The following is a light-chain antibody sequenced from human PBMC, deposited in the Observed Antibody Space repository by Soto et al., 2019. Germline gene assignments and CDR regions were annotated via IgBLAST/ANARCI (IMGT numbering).Light chain of an antibody. CDR1: SSDVGGYNY. Sequence: QSALTQPASVAGSPGQSITISCTGTSSDVGGYNYVSWYQQHPGKAPKLMIYDVSNRPSGVSNRFSGSKSGNTASLTISGLQAEDDADYYCTSYTSSSPHVVFCGGTKLTVL. V-gene: IGLV2-14*01. CDR3: TSYTSSSPHVV. J-gene: IGLJ2*01. CDR2: DVS.